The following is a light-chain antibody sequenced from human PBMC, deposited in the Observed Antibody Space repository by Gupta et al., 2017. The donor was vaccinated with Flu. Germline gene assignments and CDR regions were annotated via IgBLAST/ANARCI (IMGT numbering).Light chain of an antibody. V-gene: IGKV4-1*01. CDR1: QNIVYSTNKKNN. J-gene: IGKJ1*01. CDR3: QQNDSSRPT. Sequence: SLGVKATIKCRSSQNIVYSTNKKNNLAWYRQKPGQSPELVITWAFTRESGVPDRDSGGGSGTDITLTISRRQAEDVAVYYCQQNDSSRPTFGQGTRVEIK. CDR2: WAF.